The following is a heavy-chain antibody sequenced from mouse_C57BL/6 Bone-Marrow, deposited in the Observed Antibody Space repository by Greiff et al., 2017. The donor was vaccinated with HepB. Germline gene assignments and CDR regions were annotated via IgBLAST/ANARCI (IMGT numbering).Heavy chain of an antibody. CDR1: GYTFTSYW. D-gene: IGHD1-1*01. Sequence: QVQLQQSGAELAKPGASVKLSCKASGYTFTSYWMHWVKQRPGQGLEWIGYINPSSGYTKYNQKFKDKAPLTADKSSSTTYMQLSNLTYEDSAVYYCARESIYYYGSSLFAYWGQGTLVTVSA. CDR3: ARESIYYYGSSLFAY. CDR2: INPSSGYT. V-gene: IGHV1-7*01. J-gene: IGHJ3*01.